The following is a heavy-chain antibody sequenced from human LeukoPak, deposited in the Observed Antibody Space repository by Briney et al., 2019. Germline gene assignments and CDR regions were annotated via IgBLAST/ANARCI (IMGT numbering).Heavy chain of an antibody. D-gene: IGHD2-2*01. CDR3: ARGPVVPAAIGFDP. V-gene: IGHV4-34*01. J-gene: IGHJ5*02. Sequence: SETLSLTCAVYGGSFSGYYWSWIRQPLGKGLEWIGEINHSGSTNYNPSLKSRVTISVDTSKNQFSLKLSSVTAADTAVYYCARGPVVPAAIGFDPWGQGTLVTVSS. CDR1: GGSFSGYY. CDR2: INHSGST.